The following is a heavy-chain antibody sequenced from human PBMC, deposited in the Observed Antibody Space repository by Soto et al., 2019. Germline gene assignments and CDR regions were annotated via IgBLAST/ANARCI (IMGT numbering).Heavy chain of an antibody. J-gene: IGHJ6*02. Sequence: SETLSLTCAVYGGSLSGYYWSWIRQSPGKGLEWIGEINHRGSSDYNPSLKRRVTISIDASKNHVTLELTSVTAADTAVYYCARSDNRNSLYGVDVWGQGTAVTVSS. CDR1: GGSLSGYY. D-gene: IGHD1-7*01. CDR3: ARSDNRNSLYGVDV. V-gene: IGHV4-34*01. CDR2: INHRGSS.